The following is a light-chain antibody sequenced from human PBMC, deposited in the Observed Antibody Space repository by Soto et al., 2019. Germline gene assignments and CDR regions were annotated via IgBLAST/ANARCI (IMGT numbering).Light chain of an antibody. CDR3: QQYSAWPLT. CDR2: GAS. V-gene: IGKV3-15*01. J-gene: IGKJ4*01. Sequence: EIVMTQSPAALSESPGERATLFCRASQSVRSNFLAWYQQKPGQAPRLHIYGASTRATGVPGRFSGSGSGTEFTLTISSLQSEDFAVYYCQQYSAWPLTFGGGTKVEIK. CDR1: QSVRSN.